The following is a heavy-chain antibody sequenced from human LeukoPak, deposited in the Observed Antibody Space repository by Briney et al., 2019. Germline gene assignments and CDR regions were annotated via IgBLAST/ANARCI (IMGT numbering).Heavy chain of an antibody. CDR3: AREGPTIFGVVPRFDP. D-gene: IGHD3-3*01. CDR1: GDSITSDY. J-gene: IGHJ5*02. CDR2: VYASGNT. V-gene: IGHV4-4*07. Sequence: SETLSLTYTVFGDSITSDYCSWIRQPAGKGLEWIGRVYASGNTNYNPSLESRVTMSVDTSKKQFSLKLSSVSAADTAVYYCAREGPTIFGVVPRFDPWGQGTLVTVSS.